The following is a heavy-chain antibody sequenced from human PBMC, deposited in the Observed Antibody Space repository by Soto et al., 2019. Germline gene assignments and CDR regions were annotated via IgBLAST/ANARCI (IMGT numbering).Heavy chain of an antibody. V-gene: IGHV5-10-1*01. CDR1: GYSFAGYW. D-gene: IGHD3-22*01. J-gene: IGHJ4*02. Sequence: GESLKISCKGSGYSFAGYWITWVRQKPGKGLEWMGRIDPSDSQTYYSPSFRGHVTISVTKSITTVFLQWSSLRASDTAMYYCARQIYDSDTGPNFQYYFDSWGQGSPVIVSS. CDR3: ARQIYDSDTGPNFQYYFDS. CDR2: IDPSDSQT.